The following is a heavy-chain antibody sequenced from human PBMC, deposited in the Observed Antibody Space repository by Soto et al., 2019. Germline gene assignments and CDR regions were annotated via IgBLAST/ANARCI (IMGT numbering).Heavy chain of an antibody. J-gene: IGHJ6*02. Sequence: QVQLQQWGAGLLKPSETLSLTCAVYVGSFSGYYWSWIRQPPGKGLEWIGEINHSGSTNYNPSLKWRDNKSEDTYKNQFSLKLSSVAAADTAVYYCARGLLRAGSYLHYYYYGMDVWGQGTTGAVSS. V-gene: IGHV4-34*01. CDR1: VGSFSGYY. CDR3: ARGLLRAGSYLHYYYYGMDV. CDR2: INHSGST. D-gene: IGHD1-26*01.